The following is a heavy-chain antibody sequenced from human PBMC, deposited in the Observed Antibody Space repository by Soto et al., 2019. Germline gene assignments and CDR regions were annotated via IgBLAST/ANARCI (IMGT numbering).Heavy chain of an antibody. Sequence: ASVKVSCKASGGTFSSYAISWVRQAPGQGLEWMGGIIPIFGTANYAQKFQGRVTITADESTSTAYMELSSLRSEDTAVYYCARTLSPKYYYDSSGPNWFDPWGQGTLVTVSS. CDR2: IIPIFGTA. D-gene: IGHD3-22*01. J-gene: IGHJ5*02. V-gene: IGHV1-69*13. CDR1: GGTFSSYA. CDR3: ARTLSPKYYYDSSGPNWFDP.